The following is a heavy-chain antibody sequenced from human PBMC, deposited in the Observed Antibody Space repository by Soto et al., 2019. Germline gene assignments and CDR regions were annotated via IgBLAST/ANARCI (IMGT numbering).Heavy chain of an antibody. CDR2: IIPMFGTA. J-gene: IGHJ4*01. D-gene: IGHD3-3*01. V-gene: IGHV1-69*13. CDR3: ARHLAYDFYFDY. CDR1: GGTFSSYG. Sequence: ASVKVSCKASGGTFSSYGISWVRQVPGQGLGWMGEIIPMFGTANYAQKFQDRVTLTADESTSAAYMELSSLTSEDTAVYFCARHLAYDFYFDYWGHGTPVTVPQ.